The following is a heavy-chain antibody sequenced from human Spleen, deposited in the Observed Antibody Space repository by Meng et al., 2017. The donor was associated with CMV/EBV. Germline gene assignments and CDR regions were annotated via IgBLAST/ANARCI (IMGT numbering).Heavy chain of an antibody. Sequence: SCKASGYTFTSYGISWVRQAPGQGLEWMGWISAYNGNTNYAQKFQGRVTMTTDISTSTAYMELRSLRFDDTAVYYCAREQNADYLDYWGQGTLVTVSS. CDR2: ISAYNGNT. CDR3: AREQNADYLDY. D-gene: IGHD3-16*01. CDR1: GYTFTSYG. J-gene: IGHJ4*02. V-gene: IGHV1-18*01.